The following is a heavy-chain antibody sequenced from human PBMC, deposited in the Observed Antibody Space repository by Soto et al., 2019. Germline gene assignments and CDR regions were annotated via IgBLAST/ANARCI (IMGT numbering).Heavy chain of an antibody. Sequence: QVQLVESGGGVVQPGRSLRLSCAASGFTFSSYGMHWVRQAPGKGLEWVAVIWYDGSNKYYADSVKGRFTISRDNSKNPLYLQMTSLRAEDTAVYYCARDWAGRYYDSTGLLYWGQGTLVTVSS. V-gene: IGHV3-33*01. CDR3: ARDWAGRYYDSTGLLY. CDR2: IWYDGSNK. CDR1: GFTFSSYG. D-gene: IGHD3-22*01. J-gene: IGHJ4*02.